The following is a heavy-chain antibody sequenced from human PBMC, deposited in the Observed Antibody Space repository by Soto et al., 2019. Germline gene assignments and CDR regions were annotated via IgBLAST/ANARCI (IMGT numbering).Heavy chain of an antibody. CDR3: ARSAVAGTGPGWFDP. V-gene: IGHV1-69*12. D-gene: IGHD6-19*01. J-gene: IGHJ5*02. CDR1: GGTFSSYA. Sequence: QVQLVQSGAEVKKPGSSVKVSCKASGGTFSSYAISWVRQAPGQGLEWMGGIIPIFGTANYAQKFQGRVTITADESTSTAYMARSSLRSEDTAVYYCARSAVAGTGPGWFDPWGQGTLVTVSS. CDR2: IIPIFGTA.